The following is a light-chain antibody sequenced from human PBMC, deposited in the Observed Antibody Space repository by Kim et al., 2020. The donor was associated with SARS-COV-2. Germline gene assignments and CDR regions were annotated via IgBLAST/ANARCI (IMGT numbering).Light chain of an antibody. CDR2: DVS. Sequence: SVNISCAGTSSDVAGYNYVSWYQQHPGTPPNLMIYDVSKRPSGVPDRFSGSKSGNTASLTISGLQAEDEADYYCCSYAGSYAYVVFGGGTQLTVL. CDR1: SSDVAGYNY. CDR3: CSYAGSYAYVV. V-gene: IGLV2-11*01. J-gene: IGLJ2*01.